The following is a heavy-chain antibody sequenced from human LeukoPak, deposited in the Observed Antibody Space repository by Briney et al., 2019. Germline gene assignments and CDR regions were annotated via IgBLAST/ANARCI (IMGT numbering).Heavy chain of an antibody. V-gene: IGHV3-7*01. CDR1: GFTFSSYW. J-gene: IGHJ4*02. Sequence: GGTLRLSCAASGFTFSSYWMNWVRQVPGKGLEWVANIKEDGSEKYYVDSVKGRFTISRDNAKNSLYLQMNSLRAEDTAVYFCARSPRDTQYAIFDYWGLGTLVTVSS. CDR2: IKEDGSEK. D-gene: IGHD2-8*01. CDR3: ARSPRDTQYAIFDY.